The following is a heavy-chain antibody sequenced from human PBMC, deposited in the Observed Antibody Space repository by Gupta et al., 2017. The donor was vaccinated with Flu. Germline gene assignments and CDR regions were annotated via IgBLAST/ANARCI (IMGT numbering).Heavy chain of an antibody. CDR2: TYYSGSP. Sequence: QLQLQESGPGLVKPSETLSLTCTVSGGSISSSIYYWGWIRQPPGKGLEWIGNTYYSGSPNYNPSLKSRVTISVDTSKNQFSLKLTSVTAADTAVYYCARQSLADYGDYVRMEFFDYWGQGTLVTVSS. V-gene: IGHV4-39*01. J-gene: IGHJ4*02. CDR3: ARQSLADYGDYVRMEFFDY. CDR1: GGSISSSIYY. D-gene: IGHD4-17*01.